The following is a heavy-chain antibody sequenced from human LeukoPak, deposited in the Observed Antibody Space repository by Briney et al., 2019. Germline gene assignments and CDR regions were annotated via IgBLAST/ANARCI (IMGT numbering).Heavy chain of an antibody. CDR1: GGSFSGYY. J-gene: IGHJ3*02. CDR2: INHSGST. Sequence: PSETLSLTCAVYGGSFSGYYWSWIRQPPGKGLEWIGEINHSGSTNYNPSLKSRVTISVDTSKNQFSLKLSSVTAADTAVYYCARDARYSYGLNSDAFDIWGQGTMVTVSS. V-gene: IGHV4-34*01. CDR3: ARDARYSYGLNSDAFDI. D-gene: IGHD5-18*01.